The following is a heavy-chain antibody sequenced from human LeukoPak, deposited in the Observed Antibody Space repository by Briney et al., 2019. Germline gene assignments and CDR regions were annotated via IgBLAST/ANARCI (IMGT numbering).Heavy chain of an antibody. CDR3: ARAGGYSYGYFFYYYYGMDV. V-gene: IGHV1-8*02. Sequence: ASVKVSCKASGGTFSSYDINWVRQATGQGLEWMGWMNPNSGNTGYAQKFQGRVTMTRNTSISTAYMELSSLRSEDTAVYYCARAGGYSYGYFFYYYYGMDVWGQGTTVTVSS. CDR1: GGTFSSYD. J-gene: IGHJ6*02. D-gene: IGHD5-18*01. CDR2: MNPNSGNT.